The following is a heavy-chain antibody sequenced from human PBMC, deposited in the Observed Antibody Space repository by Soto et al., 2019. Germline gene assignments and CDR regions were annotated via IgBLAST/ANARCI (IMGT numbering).Heavy chain of an antibody. Sequence: EVRLVESGGGLVKSGGSLRLSCSASGFTFSTYTMNWVRQAPGRGLEWVSNIDRFGSYSWYVDSAQGRFTISRDNAKNSLYLQMNSLRAEDTAVYYCARVASTFARGRIGGVHYGLDVWGQGTTVTVSS. CDR1: GFTFSTYT. D-gene: IGHD3-16*01. CDR2: IDRFGSYS. V-gene: IGHV3-21*03. J-gene: IGHJ6*02. CDR3: ARVASTFARGRIGGVHYGLDV.